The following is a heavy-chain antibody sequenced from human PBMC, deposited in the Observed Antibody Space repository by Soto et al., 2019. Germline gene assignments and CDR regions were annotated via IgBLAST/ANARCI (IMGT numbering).Heavy chain of an antibody. CDR3: ARVERGTATTVVDAFDI. D-gene: IGHD1-1*01. Sequence: QVQLQQWGAGLLKPSETLSLTCAVYGGFVSSGSYYWSWIRQPPGKGLEWIGEMSHSGGTHFNPSLMSRATIPVDTSKNQFSLKMSSVTAADTALYYCARVERGTATTVVDAFDIWGPGTMVTVSS. CDR2: MSHSGGT. V-gene: IGHV4-34*01. CDR1: GGFVSSGSYY. J-gene: IGHJ3*02.